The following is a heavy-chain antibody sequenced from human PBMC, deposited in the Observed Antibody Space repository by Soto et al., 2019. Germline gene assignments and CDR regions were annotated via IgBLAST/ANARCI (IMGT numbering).Heavy chain of an antibody. V-gene: IGHV4-34*01. CDR1: GGSFSGYY. Sequence: SETLSLTCAVYGGSFSGYYWSWIRQPPGKGLEWIGEINHSGSTNYNPSLKSRVTIPVDTSKNQFSLKLSSVTAADTAVYYCARGRSFRIALRAAGIWFDPWGQGTLVTVSS. J-gene: IGHJ5*02. D-gene: IGHD2-21*01. CDR3: ARGRSFRIALRAAGIWFDP. CDR2: INHSGST.